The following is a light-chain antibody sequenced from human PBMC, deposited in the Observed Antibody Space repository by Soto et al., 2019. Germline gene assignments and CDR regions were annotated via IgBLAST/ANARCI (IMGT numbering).Light chain of an antibody. V-gene: IGLV1-40*01. CDR3: QSYDSSLSGYVV. Sequence: QSVLTQPPSVSGAPGQRVTISCTGSSSNIGAGYDVHWYQQVPGTAPKVLIYGNTNRPSGVPDRFSASKSGTSASLAITGLQAEDEADYYCQSYDSSLSGYVVFGGGTQLTVL. J-gene: IGLJ2*01. CDR2: GNT. CDR1: SSNIGAGYD.